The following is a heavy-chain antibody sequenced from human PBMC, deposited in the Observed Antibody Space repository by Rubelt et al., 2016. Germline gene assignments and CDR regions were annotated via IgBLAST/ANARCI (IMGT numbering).Heavy chain of an antibody. CDR1: GGTFSSYA. D-gene: IGHD3-22*01. V-gene: IGHV1-69*04. CDR3: ASERARCGVVITTVLGMDV. J-gene: IGHJ6*02. Sequence: QVQLVQSGAEVKKPGSSVKVSCKASGGTFSSYAISWVRQAPGQGLEWMGRIIPILGIANYAQKFQGRVRVPAYKSTGTAYMELGSLGCEDTAVYYCASERARCGVVITTVLGMDVWGQGTTVTVSS. CDR2: IIPILGIA.